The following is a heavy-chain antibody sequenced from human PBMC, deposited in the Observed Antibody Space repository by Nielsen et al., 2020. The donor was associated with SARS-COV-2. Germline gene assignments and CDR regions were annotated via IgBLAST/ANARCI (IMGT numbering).Heavy chain of an antibody. CDR1: GGSISSYY. Sequence: SETLSLTCTVSGGSISSYYWSWIRQPPGKGLEWIGYIYYSGSTYFSPSLKSRVTISLDTSKNQFSLELTSVTAADTAVYYCARDYFGDYLDGFDIWGQGTTVTVSS. CDR2: IYYSGST. D-gene: IGHD4-17*01. J-gene: IGHJ3*02. CDR3: ARDYFGDYLDGFDI. V-gene: IGHV4-59*01.